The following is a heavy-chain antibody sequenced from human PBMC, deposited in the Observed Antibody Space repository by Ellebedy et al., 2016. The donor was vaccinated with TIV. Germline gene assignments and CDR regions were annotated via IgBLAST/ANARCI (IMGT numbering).Heavy chain of an antibody. D-gene: IGHD2-15*01. CDR2: ISSSGGST. V-gene: IGHV3-23*01. Sequence: PGGSLRLSCAASGFTFSSYAMSWVRQAPGKGLEWVSAISSSGGSTYYADSVKGRFTISRDNSKNTLYLQMNSLRAEDTAVYYCANGGSCCNYYYYGMDVWGQGTTVTVSS. J-gene: IGHJ6*02. CDR1: GFTFSSYA. CDR3: ANGGSCCNYYYYGMDV.